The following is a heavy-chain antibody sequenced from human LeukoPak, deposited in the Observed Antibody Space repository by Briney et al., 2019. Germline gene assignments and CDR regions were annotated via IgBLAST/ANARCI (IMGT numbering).Heavy chain of an antibody. D-gene: IGHD4-11*01. CDR2: IIPILGIA. Sequence: GASVKVSCKASGGTFSSYAISWVRQAPGQGLEWMGRIIPILGIANYAQKFQGRVTITADKSTSTAYMELSSLRSEDTAVYYCARGRRYSNENYYFDYWGQGTLVTASS. J-gene: IGHJ4*02. V-gene: IGHV1-69*04. CDR3: ARGRRYSNENYYFDY. CDR1: GGTFSSYA.